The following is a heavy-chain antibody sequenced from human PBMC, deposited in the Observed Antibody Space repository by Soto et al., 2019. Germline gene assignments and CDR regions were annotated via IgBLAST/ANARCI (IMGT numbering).Heavy chain of an antibody. D-gene: IGHD6-19*01. J-gene: IGHJ6*02. V-gene: IGHV5-51*01. Sequence: GESLKISCKGSGYSFTSYWIGWVRQMPGKGLEWMGIIYPGDPDTRYSPSFQGQVTISADKSISTAYLQWSSLKASDTAMYYCASSPGYRSGWYVLPISKSYYYYGMAVWGQGTTVTVSS. CDR2: IYPGDPDT. CDR3: ASSPGYRSGWYVLPISKSYYYYGMAV. CDR1: GYSFTSYW.